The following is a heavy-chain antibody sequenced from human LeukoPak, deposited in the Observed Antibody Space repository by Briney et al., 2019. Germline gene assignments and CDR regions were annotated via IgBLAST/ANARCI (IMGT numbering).Heavy chain of an antibody. CDR3: ARWDSSGYYYDY. V-gene: IGHV1-18*01. J-gene: IGHJ4*02. CDR1: GYTFTSYG. CDR2: ISAYNGNT. D-gene: IGHD3-22*01. Sequence: ASVKVSCKASGYTFTSYGISWVRQAPGQGLEWMGWISAYNGNTNYAQKLQGRVTMTTDTSTSTAYLELSSLRSEDTAVYYCARWDSSGYYYDYWGQGALVTVSS.